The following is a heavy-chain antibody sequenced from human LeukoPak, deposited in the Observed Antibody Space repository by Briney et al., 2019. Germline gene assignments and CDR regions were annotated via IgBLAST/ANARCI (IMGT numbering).Heavy chain of an antibody. CDR1: GFTFSSYS. V-gene: IGHV3-21*04. D-gene: IGHD5-24*01. CDR2: ISSSSYI. Sequence: PGGSLRLSCAASGFTFSSYSMNWVRQAPGKGLEWVSSISSSSYIYYADSVKGRFNTSRDNAKNSVFLQMSSLRPEDTAVYYCAKGEYHQDGIGENRFDNWGQGALVTVSS. J-gene: IGHJ4*02. CDR3: AKGEYHQDGIGENRFDN.